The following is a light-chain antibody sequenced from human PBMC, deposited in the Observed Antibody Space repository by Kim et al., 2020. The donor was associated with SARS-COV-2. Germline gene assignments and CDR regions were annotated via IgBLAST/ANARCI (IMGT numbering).Light chain of an antibody. CDR2: GAT. CDR3: QHSNEWPPLT. J-gene: IGKJ1*01. Sequence: PGERVSHSCRSRRPINKKVVWYQQKPGQAPRLLSYGATPRATGVPARFIGSGSGTDFTLSISSLQSEDFAVYFCQHSNEWPPLTFGQGTKVDIK. V-gene: IGKV3-15*01. CDR1: RPINKK.